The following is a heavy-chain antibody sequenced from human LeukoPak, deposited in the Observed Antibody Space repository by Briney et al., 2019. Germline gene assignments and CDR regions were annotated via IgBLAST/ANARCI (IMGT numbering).Heavy chain of an antibody. CDR1: GGSISSYY. Sequence: PSETLSLTCTVSGGSISSYYWSWIRQPPGKGLEWIGYIYYSGSTHYTPSLKSRVTMSVDTSKNQFSLKLSSVTAADTAVYYCARVQAGANFDYLPTPSFDYWGQGTLVTVSS. CDR2: IYYSGST. V-gene: IGHV4-59*01. J-gene: IGHJ4*02. CDR3: ARVQAGANFDYLPTPSFDY. D-gene: IGHD3-9*01.